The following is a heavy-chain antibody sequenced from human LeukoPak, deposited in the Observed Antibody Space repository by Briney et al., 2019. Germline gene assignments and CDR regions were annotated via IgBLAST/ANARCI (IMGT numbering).Heavy chain of an antibody. CDR1: GFTFSNYE. CDR3: AKDTPRLSNLRYFDWLFRGIDY. J-gene: IGHJ4*02. Sequence: PGGSLRLSCAASGFTFSNYEMNWVRQAPGKGLEWISYISGSSSTIYYADSVKGRFTISRDNAKNSLYLQMNSLGAEDTAVYYCAKDTPRLSNLRYFDWLFRGIDYWGQGTLVTVSS. D-gene: IGHD3-9*01. CDR2: ISGSSSTI. V-gene: IGHV3-48*01.